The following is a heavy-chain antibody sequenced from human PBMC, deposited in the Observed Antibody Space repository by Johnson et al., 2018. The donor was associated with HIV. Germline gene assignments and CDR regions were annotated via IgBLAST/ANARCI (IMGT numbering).Heavy chain of an antibody. CDR1: GFTFGNYA. D-gene: IGHD3-10*01. CDR2: ISGSGGST. Sequence: EVQLVESGGGVVQPGRSLRLSCTASGFTFGNYAMSWVRQAPGKGLEWISAISGSGGSTYYADSVKGRVTISSDNATTSLYLQMTSLRAEDTAVYYCASGFYYGSWSYHGAFDIWGQGTMVTVSS. CDR3: ASGFYYGSWSYHGAFDI. J-gene: IGHJ3*02. V-gene: IGHV3-23*04.